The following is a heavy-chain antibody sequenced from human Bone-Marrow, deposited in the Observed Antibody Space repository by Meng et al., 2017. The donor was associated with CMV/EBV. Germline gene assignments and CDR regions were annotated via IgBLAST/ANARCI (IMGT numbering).Heavy chain of an antibody. J-gene: IGHJ3*02. V-gene: IGHV4-59*11. CDR3: ARDRNAAFDI. CDR2: IYYSGSS. CDR1: GVSISSHY. Sequence: LRLSSTVSGVSISSHYSSWIRQPPGKGLEWIGYIYYSGSSNYNPSLKSRVTISVDTSKSQFSLKLNAVTAADTAVYYCARDRNAAFDIWGQGTMVTVSS.